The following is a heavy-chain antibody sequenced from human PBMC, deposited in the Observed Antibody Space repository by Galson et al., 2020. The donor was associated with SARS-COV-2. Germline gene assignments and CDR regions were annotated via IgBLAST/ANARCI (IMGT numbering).Heavy chain of an antibody. CDR3: ARVLLWFGPYGMDV. J-gene: IGHJ6*02. V-gene: IGHV3-30-3*01. D-gene: IGHD3-10*01. CDR2: ISYDGSNK. CDR1: GFTFSSYA. Sequence: PGGSLRLSCAASGFTFSSYAMHWVRQAPGKGLEWVAVISYDGSNKYYADSVKGRFTIPRDNSKNTLYLQMNSLRAEDTAVYYCARVLLWFGPYGMDVWGQGTTVTVSS.